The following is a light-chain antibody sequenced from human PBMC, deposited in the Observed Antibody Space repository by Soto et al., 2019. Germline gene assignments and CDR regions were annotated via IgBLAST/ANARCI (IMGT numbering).Light chain of an antibody. CDR3: QQADSFPLT. CDR2: AAA. CDR1: QAISSW. Sequence: DIQMTQSPSSVSASVGDRVTIACRASQAISSWLAWYQQKPGQAPKLLIFAAANLQSGVPPRFRGRGSGTDFTLPISSLQPEDFATYYCQQADSFPLTFGGGTRVEI. V-gene: IGKV1-12*01. J-gene: IGKJ4*01.